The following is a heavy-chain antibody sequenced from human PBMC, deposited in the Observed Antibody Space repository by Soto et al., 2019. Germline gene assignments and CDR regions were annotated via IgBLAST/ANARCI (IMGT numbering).Heavy chain of an antibody. J-gene: IGHJ5*02. Sequence: LGESLKISCKGSGYSFTSYWTGWVRQMPGKGLEWMGIIYPGDSDTRYSPSFQGQVTISADKSVSTAYQQWSSLKASDTAIYYCARLEWLSLAAWFDPWGQGTLVTVSS. D-gene: IGHD3-3*01. CDR3: ARLEWLSLAAWFDP. CDR2: IYPGDSDT. CDR1: GYSFTSYW. V-gene: IGHV5-51*01.